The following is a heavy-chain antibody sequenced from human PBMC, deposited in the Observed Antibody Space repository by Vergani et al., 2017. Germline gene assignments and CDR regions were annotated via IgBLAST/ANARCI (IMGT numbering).Heavy chain of an antibody. J-gene: IGHJ6*02. CDR2: TIPAFGSI. V-gene: IGHV1-18*04. Sequence: QVQLVQSGAEVKKPGASVKVSCKASGYTFTSYGISWVRQAPGQGLEWMGGTIPAFGSINYAQKFQDRVSMIADASTRTVYMELRSLRAEDTAVYYCVSGELYARDHYGVHVWGRGTTVTVSS. CDR1: GYTFTSYG. CDR3: VSGELYARDHYGVHV. D-gene: IGHD2-2*01.